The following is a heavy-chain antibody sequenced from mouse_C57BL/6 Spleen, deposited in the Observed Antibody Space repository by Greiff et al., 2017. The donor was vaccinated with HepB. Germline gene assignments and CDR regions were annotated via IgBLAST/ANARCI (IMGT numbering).Heavy chain of an antibody. D-gene: IGHD1-1*01. CDR1: GYTFTDYE. CDR2: IDPETGGT. Sequence: QVQLQQSGAELVRPGASVTLSCKASGYTFTDYEMHWVKQTPVHGLEWIGAIDPETGGTAYNQKFKGKAILTADKSSSTAYMERRSLTSEDSAVYYCTREGTTVVEGFAYWGQGTLVTVSA. V-gene: IGHV1-15*01. J-gene: IGHJ3*01. CDR3: TREGTTVVEGFAY.